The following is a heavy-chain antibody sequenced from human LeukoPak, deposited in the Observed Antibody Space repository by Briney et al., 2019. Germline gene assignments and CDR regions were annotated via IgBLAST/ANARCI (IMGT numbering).Heavy chain of an antibody. CDR3: ARVSDGAFDY. D-gene: IGHD5-24*01. CDR2: IYYSGGT. CDR1: GGSISSGGYY. Sequence: SQTLSLTCTVSGGSISSGGYYWSWIRQHPGKGLEWIGYIYYSGGTYYNPSLKSRVTISVDTSKNQFSLKLSSVTAADTAVYYCARVSDGAFDYWGQGTLVTVSS. V-gene: IGHV4-31*03. J-gene: IGHJ4*02.